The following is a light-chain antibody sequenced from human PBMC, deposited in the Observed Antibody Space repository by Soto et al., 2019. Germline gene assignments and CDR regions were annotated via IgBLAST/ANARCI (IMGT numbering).Light chain of an antibody. CDR1: QSVSSSY. V-gene: IGKV3-11*01. J-gene: IGKJ1*01. Sequence: IVFSQSKGTLSLSPGERATLSCRASQSVSSSYLAWCQQKPGQAPRLLIYYASNRATGIPARFSGSGAGTDFTLTIISLEPEDFAVDYCQQRSNWSRTFGQGTKVDIK. CDR3: QQRSNWSRT. CDR2: YAS.